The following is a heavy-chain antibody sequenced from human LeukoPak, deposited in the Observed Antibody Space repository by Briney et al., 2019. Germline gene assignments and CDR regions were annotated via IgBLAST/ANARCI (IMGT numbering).Heavy chain of an antibody. J-gene: IGHJ4*02. V-gene: IGHV3-7*03. CDR3: ARLGPASSGWPESFDY. CDR2: IKRDGSEK. CDR1: GFTLNSYW. D-gene: IGHD6-19*01. Sequence: GGSLRLSCAASGFTLNSYWMNWVRQAPGKGLEWVANIKRDGSEKYYVDSVKGRFTISRDNAKNSLDLQMNSLRVEDTAVYYCARLGPASSGWPESFDYWGQGTLVTVSS.